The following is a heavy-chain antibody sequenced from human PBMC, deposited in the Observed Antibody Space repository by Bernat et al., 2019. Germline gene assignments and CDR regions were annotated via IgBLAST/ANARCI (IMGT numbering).Heavy chain of an antibody. V-gene: IGHV3-30*03. J-gene: IGHJ3*02. D-gene: IGHD5-24*01. CDR3: ARDPNYAALDI. Sequence: QVQLVESGGGVVQPGRSLRLSCAASGFTFSSYGMHWVRQAPVKGLEWVAGISYDGSNKYYVDSVKGRFTMSRDNAKNSLYLQMSSLRAEDTAVYYCARDPNYAALDIWGQGTMVTVSS. CDR2: ISYDGSNK. CDR1: GFTFSSYG.